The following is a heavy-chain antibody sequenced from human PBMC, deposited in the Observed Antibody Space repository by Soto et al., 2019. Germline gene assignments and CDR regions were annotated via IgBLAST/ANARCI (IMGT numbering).Heavy chain of an antibody. J-gene: IGHJ4*02. CDR3: AREAEADSSGYYLDY. D-gene: IGHD3-22*01. CDR1: GYTFTSYG. Sequence: ASVKVSCKASGYTFTSYGISWVRQAPGQGLEWMGWISAYNGNTNYAQKLQGRVTMTTDTSTSTAYMELRSLRSDDTAVYYCAREAEADSSGYYLDYWHQGPLVTVSS. CDR2: ISAYNGNT. V-gene: IGHV1-18*01.